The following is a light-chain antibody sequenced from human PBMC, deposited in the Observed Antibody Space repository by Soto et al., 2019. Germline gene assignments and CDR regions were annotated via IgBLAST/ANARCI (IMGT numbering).Light chain of an antibody. V-gene: IGLV2-11*01. CDR2: DVS. CDR1: SSDVGGYNY. CDR3: CSYAGSTRV. Sequence: QSALTQPRSVSGSPGQSVTISCTGTSSDVGGYNYVSWYQQHPGKAPKLMIYDVSKRPSGVPDRFSGSKSGNTAFLTISGLQAEDEADYYCCSYAGSTRVFGGGTQLTVL. J-gene: IGLJ2*01.